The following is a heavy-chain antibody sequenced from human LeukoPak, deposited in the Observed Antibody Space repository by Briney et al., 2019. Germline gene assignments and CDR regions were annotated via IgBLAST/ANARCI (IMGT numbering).Heavy chain of an antibody. CDR2: IYYSGGT. V-gene: IGHV4-59*01. CDR3: ARVEDWNALEY. D-gene: IGHD1-1*01. Sequence: SETLSLTCTVSGGSLNNYYWSWIWQPPGKALEWIGYIYYSGGTNYNPSLKSRVTISVDTSKNQFSLKLRSVTAADTALYYCARVEDWNALEYWGQGTLVTVSS. CDR1: GGSLNNYY. J-gene: IGHJ4*02.